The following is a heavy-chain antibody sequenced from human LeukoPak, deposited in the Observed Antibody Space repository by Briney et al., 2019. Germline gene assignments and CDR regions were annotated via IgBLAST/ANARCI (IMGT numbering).Heavy chain of an antibody. CDR1: GGTFSSYA. CDR3: ARHSSGWLIDY. D-gene: IGHD6-19*01. Sequence: ASVKVSCKASGGTFSSYAISWVRQAPGQGLEWMGIINPSGGSTSYAQKFQGRVTMTRDTSTSTVYMELSSLRSDDTAVYYCARHSSGWLIDYWGQGTLVTVSS. J-gene: IGHJ4*02. V-gene: IGHV1-46*01. CDR2: INPSGGST.